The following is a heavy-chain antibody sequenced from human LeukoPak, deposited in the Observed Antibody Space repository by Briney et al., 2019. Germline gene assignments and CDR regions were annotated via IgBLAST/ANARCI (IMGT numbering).Heavy chain of an antibody. CDR3: ARNVDIVATPTPPNWFDP. D-gene: IGHD5-12*01. Sequence: SETLSLTCTVSGGSISSYYWSWIRQPPGKGLEWIGYIYYSGSTNYNPSLKSRVTTSVDTSKNQFSLKLSSVTAADTAVYYCARNVDIVATPTPPNWFDPWGQGTLVTVSS. J-gene: IGHJ5*02. CDR2: IYYSGST. CDR1: GGSISSYY. V-gene: IGHV4-59*01.